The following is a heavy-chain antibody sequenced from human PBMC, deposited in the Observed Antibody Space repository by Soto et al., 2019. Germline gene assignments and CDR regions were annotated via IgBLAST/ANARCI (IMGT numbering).Heavy chain of an antibody. CDR2: ITGSGGYT. CDR1: GFTFSSYA. CDR3: AKERYYDILTGPENFYYYYGMDV. V-gene: IGHV3-23*01. J-gene: IGHJ6*02. D-gene: IGHD3-9*01. Sequence: EVQLLESGGGLVQPGGSLRLSCAASGFTFSSYAMSWVRQAPGKGLEWVSDITGSGGYTFYADSVTGRFTISRDNSKNTLYLQMSSLRAEDTAVYYCAKERYYDILTGPENFYYYYGMDVRGQGTTVTVSS.